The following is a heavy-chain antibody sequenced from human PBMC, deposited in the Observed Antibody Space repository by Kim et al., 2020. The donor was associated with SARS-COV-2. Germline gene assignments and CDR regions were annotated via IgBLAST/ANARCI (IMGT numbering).Heavy chain of an antibody. CDR3: AREVVVPAAIPGFDY. CDR2: TYYMSKWYN. V-gene: IGHV6-1*01. CDR1: GDSVSSNSAA. Sequence: SQTLSLTCAISGDSVSSNSAAWNWIRQSPSRGLEWLGRTYYMSKWYNDYAVSVKSRITINPDTSKNQFSLQLNSVTPEDTAVYYCAREVVVPAAIPGFDYWGQGTLVTVSS. D-gene: IGHD2-2*02. J-gene: IGHJ4*02.